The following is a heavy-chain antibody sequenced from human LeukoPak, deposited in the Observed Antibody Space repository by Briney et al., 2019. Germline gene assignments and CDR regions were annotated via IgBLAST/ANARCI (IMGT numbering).Heavy chain of an antibody. CDR1: GFTFSSYA. CDR2: ISGSGGST. D-gene: IGHD6-13*01. V-gene: IGHV3-23*01. CDR3: AKGVGSSWDNWFDP. J-gene: IGHJ5*02. Sequence: GGSLRLSCAASGFTFSSYAMSWVRQAPGKGLEWVSAISGSGGSTYYADSVRGRFTISRDNSKNTLYLQMNSLRAEDTAVYYCAKGVGSSWDNWFDPWGQGTLVTVSS.